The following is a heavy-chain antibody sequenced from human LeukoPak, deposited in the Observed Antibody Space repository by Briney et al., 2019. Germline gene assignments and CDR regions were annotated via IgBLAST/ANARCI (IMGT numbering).Heavy chain of an antibody. D-gene: IGHD6-13*01. CDR2: IYYSGST. Sequence: SETLSITCTVSGGSISSYYWSWIRQPPGKGLEWIGYIYYSGSTNYNPSLKSRVTISVDMSKNQFSLKLSSVTAADTAVYYCARHSSSSWFDAFDIWGQGTLVTVSS. CDR1: GGSISSYY. CDR3: ARHSSSSWFDAFDI. J-gene: IGHJ3*02. V-gene: IGHV4-59*08.